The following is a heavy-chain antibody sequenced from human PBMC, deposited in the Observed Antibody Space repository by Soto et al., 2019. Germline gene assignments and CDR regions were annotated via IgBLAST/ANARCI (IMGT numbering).Heavy chain of an antibody. CDR3: ARDGYCSGGSCYSVPVFDY. D-gene: IGHD2-15*01. Sequence: QVQLVESGGGVVQPGRSLRLSCAASGFTFSSYGMHWVRQAPGKGLEWVAVIWYDGSNKYYADSVKGRFTISRDNSKKPRHXQMNSLRAEDTAVYYCARDGYCSGGSCYSVPVFDYWGQGTLVTVSS. CDR1: GFTFSSYG. CDR2: IWYDGSNK. V-gene: IGHV3-33*01. J-gene: IGHJ4*02.